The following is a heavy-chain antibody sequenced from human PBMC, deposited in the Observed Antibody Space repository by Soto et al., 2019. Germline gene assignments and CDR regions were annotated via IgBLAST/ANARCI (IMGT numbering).Heavy chain of an antibody. J-gene: IGHJ4*02. CDR3: TTALTTLTTLGY. CDR2: IKRTTDGGTT. CDR1: GFTFSNAW. V-gene: IGHV3-15*01. D-gene: IGHD4-17*01. Sequence: EVQLVESGGGLVKPGGSLRLSCGVSGFTFSNAWMSWVRQAPGKGLEWVGRIKRTTDGGTTDYASPVKGRFTISRDDSKNTLYLQMNSLKTDDTAVYYCTTALTTLTTLGYWGQGTLVTVSS.